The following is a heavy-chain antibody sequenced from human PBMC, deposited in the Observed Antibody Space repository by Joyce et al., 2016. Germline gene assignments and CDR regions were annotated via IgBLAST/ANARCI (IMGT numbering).Heavy chain of an antibody. CDR2: INPNTGGT. Sequence: QVQLVQSGAEVKKPGASVKVSCKASGYTFTGYYLHWVRQAPGQGLEWMGWINPNTGGTRSAQKFQGWVTMTRDTSISTAYMELRRLRSDDMAVYYCARGEREYVWKTYRYDYWGQGTLVTVSS. D-gene: IGHD3-16*02. CDR3: ARGEREYVWKTYRYDY. CDR1: GYTFTGYY. J-gene: IGHJ4*02. V-gene: IGHV1-2*04.